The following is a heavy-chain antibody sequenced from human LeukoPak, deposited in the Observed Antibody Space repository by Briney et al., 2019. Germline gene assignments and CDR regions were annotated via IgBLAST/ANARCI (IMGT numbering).Heavy chain of an antibody. CDR2: IYYSGST. CDR3: ARDNIRLYGSGTANWFDP. D-gene: IGHD3-10*01. J-gene: IGHJ5*02. Sequence: SETLSLTCTVSGGSISSYYWSWIRQPPGKGLEWLGYIYYSGSTNYNPSLKSRVTISVDTSKNQFSLKLSSVTAADTAVYYCARDNIRLYGSGTANWFDPWGQGTLVTVSS. CDR1: GGSISSYY. V-gene: IGHV4-59*01.